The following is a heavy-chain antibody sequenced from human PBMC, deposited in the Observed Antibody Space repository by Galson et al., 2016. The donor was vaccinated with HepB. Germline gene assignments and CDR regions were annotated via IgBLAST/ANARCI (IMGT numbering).Heavy chain of an antibody. Sequence: SLRLSCAASGLTFSSYAMNWVRQAPGKGLEWVSVIGGNGDGTFYADSVKGRFTISRDNSKKMLFLQMNSLRAEDTAIYYCAKGLDYYHDSSGSVAYYYYMDVWGKGTTVTVSS. D-gene: IGHD3-22*01. CDR2: IGGNGDGT. CDR1: GLTFSSYA. J-gene: IGHJ6*03. CDR3: AKGLDYYHDSSGSVAYYYYMDV. V-gene: IGHV3-23*01.